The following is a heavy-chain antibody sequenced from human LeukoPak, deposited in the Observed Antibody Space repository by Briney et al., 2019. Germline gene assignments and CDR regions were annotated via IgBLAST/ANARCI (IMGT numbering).Heavy chain of an antibody. CDR3: ATDYSRLGPQDAFDI. D-gene: IGHD3-16*01. J-gene: IGHJ3*02. CDR2: FDPEDGET. V-gene: IGHV1-24*01. Sequence: GASVKVSCKASGYTFTSYGINWVRQAPGKGLEWMGGFDPEDGETIYAQKFQGRVTMTEDTSTDTAYMELSSLRSEDTAVYYCATDYSRLGPQDAFDIWGQGTMVTVSS. CDR1: GYTFTSYG.